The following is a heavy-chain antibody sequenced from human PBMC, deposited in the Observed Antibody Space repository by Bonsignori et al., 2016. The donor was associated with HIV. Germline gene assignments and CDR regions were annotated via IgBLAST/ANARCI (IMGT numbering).Heavy chain of an antibody. D-gene: IGHD5-12*01. Sequence: WIRQPPGKGLEWIGSFYHSGSTFYNPSLRSRVTISVDTSKNQFSLQVTSVTATDTAMYYCARLPTLRGLGYWGQGTLVTVSS. CDR2: FYHSGST. CDR3: ARLPTLRGLGY. J-gene: IGHJ4*02. V-gene: IGHV4-38-2*01.